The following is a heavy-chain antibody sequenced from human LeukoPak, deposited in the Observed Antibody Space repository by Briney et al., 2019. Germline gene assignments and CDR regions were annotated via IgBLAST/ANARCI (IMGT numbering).Heavy chain of an antibody. CDR1: GGSISSSSYY. J-gene: IGHJ5*02. D-gene: IGHD4/OR15-4a*01. CDR3: ARVLRTGPNWFDP. V-gene: IGHV4-39*01. Sequence: SETLSLTCTVPGGSISSSSYYWGWMRQPPGKGLVWIGSIYCSGSTDYYASLKSRITITVDTPKNQFSLKLSSVTAADTAVYYCARVLRTGPNWFDPWGQGTLVTVSS. CDR2: IYCSGST.